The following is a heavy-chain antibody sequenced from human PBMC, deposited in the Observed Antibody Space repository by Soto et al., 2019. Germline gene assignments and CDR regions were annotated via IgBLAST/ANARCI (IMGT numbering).Heavy chain of an antibody. CDR2: ISSTTNYI. CDR1: GFTFTRYS. CDR3: ARESEDLTSNFDY. J-gene: IGHJ4*02. V-gene: IGHV3-21*06. Sequence: PRLSCAASGFTFTRYSMNWVRQAPGKGLEWVSSISSTTNYIYYGDSMKGRFTISRDNAKNSLYLEMNSLRAEDTAVYYCARESEDLTSNFDYWGQGTLVTVSS.